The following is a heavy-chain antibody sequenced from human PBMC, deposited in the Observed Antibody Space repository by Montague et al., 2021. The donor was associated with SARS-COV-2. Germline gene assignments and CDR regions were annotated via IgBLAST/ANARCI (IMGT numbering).Heavy chain of an antibody. CDR3: ARGLGANLDY. J-gene: IGHJ4*02. Sequence: SETLSLTCTVSRGFINNYYWNWIRQSPDKGLEWIGFVFYTGLNKYNPSLESRVTISLDTSANQFSLRLTSVTDADTAVYFCARGLGANLDYWGQGILVTV. V-gene: IGHV4-59*01. CDR1: RGFINNYY. CDR2: VFYTGLN. D-gene: IGHD7-27*01.